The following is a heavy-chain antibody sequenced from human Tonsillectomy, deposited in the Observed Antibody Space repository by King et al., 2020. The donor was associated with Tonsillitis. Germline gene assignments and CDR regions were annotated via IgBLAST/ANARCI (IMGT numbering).Heavy chain of an antibody. D-gene: IGHD2-21*02. Sequence: QLVQSGGGVVQPGRSLRLSCAASGFTFNSSAIHWVRQTPGKGLEWVAFISSDGSNKNYADSVKGRFSIFRDNTKNTLYLQMNSLRAEDTAVYYCARDGAFCGSDCYNYFFDYWGQGSLVTVSS. J-gene: IGHJ4*02. CDR3: ARDGAFCGSDCYNYFFDY. CDR2: ISSDGSNK. CDR1: GFTFNSSA. V-gene: IGHV3-30*04.